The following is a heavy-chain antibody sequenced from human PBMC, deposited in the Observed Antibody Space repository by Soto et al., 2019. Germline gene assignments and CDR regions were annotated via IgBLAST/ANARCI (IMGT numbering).Heavy chain of an antibody. CDR2: INAGNGNT. CDR1: GYTFTSYD. D-gene: IGHD6-19*01. J-gene: IGHJ4*02. Sequence: ASVKVSCKASGYTFTSYDINWVRQAPGQRLEWMGWINAGNGNTKYSQKFQGRVTITRDTSASTAYMELSSLRSEDTAVYYCARVSGWYVLDYWGQGTLVTVSS. CDR3: ARVSGWYVLDY. V-gene: IGHV1-3*01.